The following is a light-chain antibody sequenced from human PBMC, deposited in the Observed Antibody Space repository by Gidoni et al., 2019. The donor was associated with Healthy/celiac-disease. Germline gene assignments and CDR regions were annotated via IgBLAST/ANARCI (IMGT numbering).Light chain of an antibody. CDR1: QSISIY. CDR3: QQSYSTLPLT. J-gene: IGKJ4*01. CDR2: AAS. Sequence: DIQMTQSPSSLSASVGDRVTITCRASQSISIYLNWYQQKPGKAPKLLIYAASSLQSGVPSRFSGSGSGTDFTLTISSMQPEDFATYYCQQSYSTLPLTCGGGTKVEIK. V-gene: IGKV1-39*01.